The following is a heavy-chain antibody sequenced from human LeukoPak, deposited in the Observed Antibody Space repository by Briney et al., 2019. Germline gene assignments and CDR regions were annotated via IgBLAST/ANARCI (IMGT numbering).Heavy chain of an antibody. CDR3: ARAHPSIAAAGTPPPIDY. J-gene: IGHJ4*02. D-gene: IGHD6-13*01. V-gene: IGHV4-59*01. Sequence: SETLSLTCTVSGGSISSYYWSWIRQPPGKGLEWIGYIYYSGSTNYNPSLKSRVTISVDTSKNQFSLKLSSVTAADTAVYYCARAHPSIAAAGTPPPIDYWGQGTLVTVSS. CDR2: IYYSGST. CDR1: GGSISSYY.